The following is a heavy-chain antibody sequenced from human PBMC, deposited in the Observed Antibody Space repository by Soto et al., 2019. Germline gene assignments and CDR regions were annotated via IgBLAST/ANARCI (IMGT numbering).Heavy chain of an antibody. CDR1: GYSFTTYW. CDR2: IYPSDSDI. J-gene: IGHJ4*02. CDR3: ARQDRNCRTTSCNCAYNFDY. D-gene: IGHD2-2*01. Sequence: GESLNISCQASGYSFTTYWIGWVRQRPGVGLEWMGIIYPSDSDIRYSPSFLGQVTISADKPIATAYLQGSSLQASDTAIYYCARQDRNCRTTSCNCAYNFDYWGQVTPVTVSA. V-gene: IGHV5-51*01.